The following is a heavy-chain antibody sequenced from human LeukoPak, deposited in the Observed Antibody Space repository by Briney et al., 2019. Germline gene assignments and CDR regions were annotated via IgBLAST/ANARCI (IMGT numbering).Heavy chain of an antibody. CDR3: ARYKEAFAFDI. D-gene: IGHD1-1*01. CDR1: GGSISSYY. Sequence: SETLSLTCTVSGGSISSYYWSWIRQPPGKGLDWIGYIYYSGSTNYNPSLKSRVTISVDTSKNQFSLKLSSVTAADTAVYYCARYKEAFAFDIWGQGTMVTVSS. V-gene: IGHV4-59*01. CDR2: IYYSGST. J-gene: IGHJ3*02.